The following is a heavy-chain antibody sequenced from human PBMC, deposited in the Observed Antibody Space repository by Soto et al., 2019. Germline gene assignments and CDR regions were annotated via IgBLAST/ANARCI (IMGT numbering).Heavy chain of an antibody. J-gene: IGHJ4*02. V-gene: IGHV3-74*01. CDR1: GFAFSSYW. CDR2: INSDGSST. D-gene: IGHD6-19*01. Sequence: GGSLRLSCAASGFAFSSYWMHWVRQAPGKGLVWVSRINSDGSSTSYADSVKGRFTISRDNAKNTLYLQMNSLRAEDTAVYYCARTVSSGWYIDYWGQGTLVTVSS. CDR3: ARTVSSGWYIDY.